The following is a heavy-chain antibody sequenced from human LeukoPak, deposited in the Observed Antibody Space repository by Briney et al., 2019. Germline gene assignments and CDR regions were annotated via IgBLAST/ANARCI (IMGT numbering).Heavy chain of an antibody. CDR1: GFTFSSYS. CDR3: ARRTVNTYYFDY. V-gene: IGHV3-21*01. Sequence: GGSLRLSCAASGFTFSSYSMNWVRQAPGKGLEWVSSISSSSSYIYYADSVKGRFTISRDNAKNSLYLQMNSLRAEDTAVYYCARRTVNTYYFDYWGQGTLVTVSS. CDR2: ISSSSSYI. D-gene: IGHD4-17*01. J-gene: IGHJ4*02.